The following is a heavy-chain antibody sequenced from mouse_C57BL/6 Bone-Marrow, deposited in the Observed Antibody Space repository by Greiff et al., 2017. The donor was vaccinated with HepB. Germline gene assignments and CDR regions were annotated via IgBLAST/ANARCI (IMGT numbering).Heavy chain of an antibody. CDR2: IDPENGDT. Sequence: DVKLQESGAELVRPGASVKLSCTASGFNIKDDYMHWVKQRPEQGLEWIGWIDPENGDTEYASKFQGKATITADTSSNTAYLQLSSLTSEDTAVYYCTTRWLLPAYWGQGTLVTVSA. CDR3: TTRWLLPAY. CDR1: GFNIKDDY. V-gene: IGHV14-4*01. J-gene: IGHJ3*01. D-gene: IGHD2-3*01.